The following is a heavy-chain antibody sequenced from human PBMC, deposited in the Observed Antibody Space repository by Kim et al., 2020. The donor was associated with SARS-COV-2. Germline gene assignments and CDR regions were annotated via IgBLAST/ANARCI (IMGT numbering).Heavy chain of an antibody. J-gene: IGHJ4*02. Sequence: TTHHPSPKSRVTIAVDTSKNQFSLKLSSVTAADTAVDYCARDSGQFDYWGQGTLVTVSS. D-gene: IGHD2-15*01. CDR3: ARDSGQFDY. V-gene: IGHV4-59*01. CDR2: T.